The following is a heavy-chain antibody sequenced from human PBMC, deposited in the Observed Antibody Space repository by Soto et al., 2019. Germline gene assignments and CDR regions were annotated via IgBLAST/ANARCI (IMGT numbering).Heavy chain of an antibody. V-gene: IGHV3-30-3*01. J-gene: IGHJ6*02. CDR2: ISYDGSNK. Sequence: QVQLVESGGGVVQPGGSLRLSCAASGFRFSSYAMHWVRQAPGKGLEWVAVISYDGSNKYYADSVEGRFTISRDNSQTTLFVEANSLRPEDTAVYYCAPNDFWSGYPYGMDVWGQGTTVTVSS. D-gene: IGHD3-3*01. CDR1: GFRFSSYA. CDR3: APNDFWSGYPYGMDV.